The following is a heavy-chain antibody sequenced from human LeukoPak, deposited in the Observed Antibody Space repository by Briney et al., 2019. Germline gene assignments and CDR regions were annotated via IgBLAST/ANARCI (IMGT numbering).Heavy chain of an antibody. D-gene: IGHD3-3*01. CDR2: IGSQGT. J-gene: IGHJ4*02. CDR3: TTHPDGVPIRHDYYFDY. Sequence: PGGSLRLSCAASGFTFSIAWMNWVRQSPGKGLEWVGRIGSQGTDYAAPVRGRFTISRDDSKSVLYLQMDSLKIEDTGVYYCTTHPDGVPIRHDYYFDYWGQGTLVAVSS. CDR1: GFTFSIAW. V-gene: IGHV3-15*04.